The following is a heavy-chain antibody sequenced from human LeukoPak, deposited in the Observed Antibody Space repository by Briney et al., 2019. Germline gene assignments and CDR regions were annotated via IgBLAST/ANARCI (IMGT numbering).Heavy chain of an antibody. V-gene: IGHV4-38-2*02. CDR1: GYSISSGYY. D-gene: IGHD5-12*01. CDR3: ARDREWLRVNWFDP. Sequence: SETLSLTCAVSGYSISSGYYWGWIRQPPGKGLEWIGSIYHSGSTYYNPSLKSRVTISVDTSKSQFSLKLSSVTAADTAVYYRARDREWLRVNWFDPWGQGTLVTVSS. J-gene: IGHJ5*02. CDR2: IYHSGST.